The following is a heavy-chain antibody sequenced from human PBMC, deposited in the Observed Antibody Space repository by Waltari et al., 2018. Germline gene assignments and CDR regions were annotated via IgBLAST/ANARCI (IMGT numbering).Heavy chain of an antibody. V-gene: IGHV3-23*01. Sequence: VKLLESGGGFAQPGESLRVSCAASGFTFEDYDMSWVRGIRGKGLEWVAAISGGGDSTNYADSVKGRFSISRDNSENTVTLEMSDMRSEDTATYFCAKDADLDDYGLFDSWGQGVLVIVSS. CDR2: ISGGGDST. D-gene: IGHD3-16*01. CDR3: AKDADLDDYGLFDS. CDR1: GFTFEDYD. J-gene: IGHJ4*02.